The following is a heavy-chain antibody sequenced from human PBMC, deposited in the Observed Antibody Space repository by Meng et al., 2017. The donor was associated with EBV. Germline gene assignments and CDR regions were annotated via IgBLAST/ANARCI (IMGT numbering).Heavy chain of an antibody. J-gene: IGHJ4*02. Sequence: QVVLVGSGGGLVTAGGSLRPPCSASGFTFRAYYMSWIRQAPGKGLEWVSYISSSGSTIYYADSVKGRFTISRDNAKNSLYLQMNSLRAEDTAVYYCASHPAYSGSYDGGYWGQGTLVTVSS. V-gene: IGHV3-11*01. CDR3: ASHPAYSGSYDGGY. CDR2: ISSSGSTI. CDR1: GFTFRAYY. D-gene: IGHD1-26*01.